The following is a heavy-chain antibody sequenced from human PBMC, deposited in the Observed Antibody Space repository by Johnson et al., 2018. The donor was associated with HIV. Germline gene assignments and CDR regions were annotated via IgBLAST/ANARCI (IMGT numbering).Heavy chain of an antibody. V-gene: IGHV3-7*05. J-gene: IGHJ3*02. D-gene: IGHD1-26*01. Sequence: VQLVESGGGLVQPGGSLRLSCAASGFTFSSYAMSWVRQAPGKGLEWVANIKQDGSEKYYVDSVKGRFTISRDNAKNSLYLQMNSLRAEDTAVYYCARLIVGAPGAFDIWGQGTMVTVSS. CDR2: IKQDGSEK. CDR1: GFTFSSYA. CDR3: ARLIVGAPGAFDI.